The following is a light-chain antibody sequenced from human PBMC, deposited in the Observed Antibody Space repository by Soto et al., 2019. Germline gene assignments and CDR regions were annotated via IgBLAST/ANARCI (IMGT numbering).Light chain of an antibody. CDR2: AGS. J-gene: IGLJ1*01. CDR1: SSPVGGYHY. CDR3: CSYAGRSTYV. V-gene: IGLV2-11*01. Sequence: QSALTQPRSVSGSPGQSVTTSCTGTSSPVGGYHYVSWYQQFPGKAPQLMIYAGSQRPSGVSDRFSASESANTASLTISGLQAEDEADYYCCSYAGRSTYVFGTGTKVTVL.